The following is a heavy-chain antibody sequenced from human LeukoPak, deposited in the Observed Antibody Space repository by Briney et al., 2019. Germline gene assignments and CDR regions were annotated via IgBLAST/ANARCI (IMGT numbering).Heavy chain of an antibody. V-gene: IGHV3-23*01. J-gene: IGHJ4*02. CDR3: ARLSGYSGYEVVY. D-gene: IGHD5-12*01. Sequence: GGSLRLSCEASGFTFRSYDMSWVRQAPGKGLEWVSAISGGGGDTYYADSVKGRFTISRDDSKNTLYLQMNSLRAEDTAVYYCARLSGYSGYEVVYWGQGTLVTVSS. CDR1: GFTFRSYD. CDR2: ISGGGGDT.